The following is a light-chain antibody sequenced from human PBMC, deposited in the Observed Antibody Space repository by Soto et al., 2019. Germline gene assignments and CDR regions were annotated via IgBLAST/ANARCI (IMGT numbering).Light chain of an antibody. J-gene: IGLJ1*01. V-gene: IGLV2-11*01. Sequence: QSALSQPRSVSGSPGHSVTISCAGTSRDVGSYNYVSWYQQHPGKAPKLMIYDVSKRPSGVPDRFSGSKSGNKASLTISGLQAEDDADYSCCSYAGSYTLYVFGTGTKVTVL. CDR3: CSYAGSYTLYV. CDR2: DVS. CDR1: SRDVGSYNY.